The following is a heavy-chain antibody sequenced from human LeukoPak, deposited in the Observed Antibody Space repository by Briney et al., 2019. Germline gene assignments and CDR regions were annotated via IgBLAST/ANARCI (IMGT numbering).Heavy chain of an antibody. Sequence: GSLRLSCAASGFTFSSYAMSWVRQVPGKGLEWVSVISGSGDNTYYADSVKGRFTISRDNSKNMLYLQMNSLRAEDTAVYYCAKWKYSNSGIDDYWGQGTLVTVSS. V-gene: IGHV3-23*01. J-gene: IGHJ4*02. CDR2: ISGSGDNT. D-gene: IGHD6-6*01. CDR3: AKWKYSNSGIDDY. CDR1: GFTFSSYA.